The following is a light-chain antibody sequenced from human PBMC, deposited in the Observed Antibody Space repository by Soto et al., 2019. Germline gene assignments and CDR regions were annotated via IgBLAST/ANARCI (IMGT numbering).Light chain of an antibody. CDR1: RSDIGDYNY. CDR2: EVS. V-gene: IGLV2-14*01. CDR3: SSYTVSSTLL. J-gene: IGLJ2*01. Sequence: QSALTQPASVSGSPGQSITISCTGRRSDIGDYNYVSWYQQYPGKAPKLMIYEVSNRPSGVSSRFSGSKSGNTASLTISGLRAEDEADYYCSSYTVSSTLLFGGGTKLTVL.